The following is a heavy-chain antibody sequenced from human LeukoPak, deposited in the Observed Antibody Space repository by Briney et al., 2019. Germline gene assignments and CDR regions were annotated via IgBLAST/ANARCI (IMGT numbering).Heavy chain of an antibody. CDR2: IYTSGST. J-gene: IGHJ5*01. V-gene: IGHV4-61*02. D-gene: IGHD3-22*01. CDR3: ARDGVGGYGSGYYWKWFES. Sequence: SQTLSLTCTVSGGSISSGSYYWSWIRQPAGKGLEWIGRIYTSGSTDYNPSLKSRVTISVDTSKNQFSLKLTSVTAADTAVYYCARDGVGGYGSGYYWKWFESWGQGTLVTVSS. CDR1: GGSISSGSYY.